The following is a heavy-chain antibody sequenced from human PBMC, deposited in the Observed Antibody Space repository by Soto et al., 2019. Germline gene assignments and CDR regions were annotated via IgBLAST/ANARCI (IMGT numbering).Heavy chain of an antibody. CDR2: INPSGGST. Sequence: ASVKVSCKASGYTFTSCYMHWVRQAPGQGLEWMGIINPSGGSTSYAQKFQGRVTMTRDTSTSTVYMELSSLRSEDTAVYYCARGRVVVVAATPRMDVWGQGTTVTVSS. V-gene: IGHV1-46*01. D-gene: IGHD2-15*01. CDR1: GYTFTSCY. CDR3: ARGRVVVVAATPRMDV. J-gene: IGHJ6*02.